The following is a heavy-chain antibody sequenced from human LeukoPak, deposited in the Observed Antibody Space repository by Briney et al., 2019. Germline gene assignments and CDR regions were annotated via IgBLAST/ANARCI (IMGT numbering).Heavy chain of an antibody. Sequence: GGSLRLFCAASGFTFDDYGMSWVRPGPGKGREWGSANNWNGDSTGYADSVRGRFTISRDNAKNSLYLQMNSLRAEDTALYYCARCSRSSTDCYSEFDIWGQGTIVTVSS. D-gene: IGHD2-2*02. J-gene: IGHJ3*02. V-gene: IGHV3-20*04. CDR1: GFTFDDYG. CDR2: NNWNGDST. CDR3: ARCSRSSTDCYSEFDI.